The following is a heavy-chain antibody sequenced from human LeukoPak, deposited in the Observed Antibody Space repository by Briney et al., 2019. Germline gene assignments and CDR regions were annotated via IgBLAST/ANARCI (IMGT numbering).Heavy chain of an antibody. CDR3: AKVGSLYGSGSYFHFDY. J-gene: IGHJ4*02. CDR2: ISGSGGST. CDR1: GFTFSSYA. Sequence: GGSLRLSCAASGFTFSSYAMSWVRQAPGKGLEWVSAISGSGGSTYYADSVKGRFTISRDNSKNTLYLQMNSLRAEDTAVYYCAKVGSLYGSGSYFHFDYWGQGTMVTVSS. V-gene: IGHV3-23*01. D-gene: IGHD3-10*01.